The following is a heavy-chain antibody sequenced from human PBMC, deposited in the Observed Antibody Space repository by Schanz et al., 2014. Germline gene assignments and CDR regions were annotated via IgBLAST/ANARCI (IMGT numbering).Heavy chain of an antibody. CDR3: ARGGYSSGWYDRDIAHFDY. J-gene: IGHJ4*02. Sequence: QVQLVQSEAEVKKPGSSVKVSCKASGYTFTSHGISWVRQAPGQGLEWMGWITAYNGDTNYALKLQGRVTMTTDTATGTAYMELRSLRSDDTAVYYCARGGYSSGWYDRDIAHFDYWGQGTLVTVSS. CDR2: ITAYNGDT. V-gene: IGHV1-18*01. D-gene: IGHD6-19*01. CDR1: GYTFTSHG.